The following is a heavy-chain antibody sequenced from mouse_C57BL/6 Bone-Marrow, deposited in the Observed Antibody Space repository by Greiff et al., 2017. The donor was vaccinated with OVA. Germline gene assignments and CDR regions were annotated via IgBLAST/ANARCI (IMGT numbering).Heavy chain of an antibody. Sequence: VKLQQSGAELVRPGTSVKVSCKASGYAFTNYLIEWVKQRPGQGLEWIGGINPGSGGTNYNEKLKGKATLTADKSYSTAYMQLSSLTSEYSAVYFCARGVMVTTRSYAMDYWGQGTSVTVSS. J-gene: IGHJ4*01. V-gene: IGHV1-54*01. D-gene: IGHD2-1*01. CDR1: GYAFTNYL. CDR3: ARGVMVTTRSYAMDY. CDR2: INPGSGGT.